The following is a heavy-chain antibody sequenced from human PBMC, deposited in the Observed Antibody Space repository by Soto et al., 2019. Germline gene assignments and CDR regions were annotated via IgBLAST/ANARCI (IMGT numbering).Heavy chain of an antibody. CDR2: IKQDGSEK. V-gene: IGHV3-7*01. J-gene: IGHJ6*02. Sequence: VGSLRLSCAASGFTFSTYWMSWVRQAPGKGLEWVANIKQDGSEKYYVDSVKGRFAISRDNAKDSLFLQMNNLRAEDTAVYYCVRDWSTFWGMDVWGQGTTVTVSS. CDR1: GFTFSTYW. CDR3: VRDWSTFWGMDV.